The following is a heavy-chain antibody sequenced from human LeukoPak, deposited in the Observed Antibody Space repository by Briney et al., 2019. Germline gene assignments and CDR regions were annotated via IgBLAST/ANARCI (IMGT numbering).Heavy chain of an antibody. J-gene: IGHJ4*02. D-gene: IGHD3-3*01. V-gene: IGHV1-18*01. CDR1: GYTFTSYG. CDR3: ARDWGGGFLEWLLSFDY. CDR2: ISAYNGNT. Sequence: ASVKVSCKASGYTFTSYGISWVRQAPGQGLEWMGWISAYNGNTNYAQKLQGRVTMTTDTSTSTAYMELRSLRSDDTAVYYCARDWGGGFLEWLLSFDYWGQGILVTVSS.